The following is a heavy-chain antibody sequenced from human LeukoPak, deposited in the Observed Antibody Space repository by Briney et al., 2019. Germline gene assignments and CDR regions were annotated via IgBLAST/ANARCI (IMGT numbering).Heavy chain of an antibody. V-gene: IGHV1-18*01. CDR1: GYTFTSYG. CDR3: ARDLAYSTSWSDSYYHGMDG. CDR2: ISAYNGNT. Sequence: GASVKVSCKGSGYTFTSYGISWVRQAPVQGVEWVGWISAYNGNTHTAQRLQGTMTTDPATSTAYMELRSLRSDDTAVYSCARDLAYSTSWSDSYYHGMDGWGQGTTVTVSS. D-gene: IGHD6-13*01. J-gene: IGHJ6*02.